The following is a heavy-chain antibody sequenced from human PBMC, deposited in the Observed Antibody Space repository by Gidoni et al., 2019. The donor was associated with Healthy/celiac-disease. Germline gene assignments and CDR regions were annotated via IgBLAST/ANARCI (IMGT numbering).Heavy chain of an antibody. V-gene: IGHV4-4*02. D-gene: IGHD6-19*01. Sequence: QVQLQESGPGLVSPYGTLPLTRAVAGGAISSSNWCSWVRQPPGKGLEWSGEIYHSGSTNYNPSLKSRVTISVDKSKNQFSLKLSSVTAADTAVYYCARDSSGWYGVDYWGQGTLVTVSS. CDR2: IYHSGST. CDR1: GGAISSSNW. J-gene: IGHJ4*02. CDR3: ARDSSGWYGVDY.